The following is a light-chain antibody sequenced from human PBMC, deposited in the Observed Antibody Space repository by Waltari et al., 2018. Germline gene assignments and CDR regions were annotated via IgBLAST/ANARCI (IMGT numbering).Light chain of an antibody. Sequence: EIVLTQSPGTLALSPGERATLSCRGSQSVGRALAWYQQKPGQAPRLLIYDASSRATGISDKFSGSGSGTDFSLTISRVEPEDFAVYFCQMYVRLPVTFGQGTKVEVK. CDR3: QMYVRLPVT. V-gene: IGKV3-20*01. J-gene: IGKJ1*01. CDR2: DAS. CDR1: QSVGRA.